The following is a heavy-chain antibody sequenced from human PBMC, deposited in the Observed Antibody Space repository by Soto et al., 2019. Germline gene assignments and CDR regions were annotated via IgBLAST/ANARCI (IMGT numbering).Heavy chain of an antibody. CDR1: GGPSSIYY. J-gene: IGHJ6*02. V-gene: IGHV4-4*07. Sequence: LXLTCTVSGGPSSIYYWTWIRQPAGKGLEWIGRTDGTGGTNFNPSLRSRVTMSVDTSKRQFSLTLRSVTGADTAVYYCARDDSTRAVYLGVDAWGRGTTVTVS. CDR3: ARDDSTRAVYLGVDA. CDR2: TDGTGGT.